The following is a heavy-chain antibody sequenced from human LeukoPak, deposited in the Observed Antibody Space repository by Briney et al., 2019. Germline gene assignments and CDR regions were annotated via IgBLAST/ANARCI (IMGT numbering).Heavy chain of an antibody. Sequence: GGSLRLSCAASGFTFSSYGMSWVRQAPGKGLEWVSAISGSGGSTYYADSVKGRFTISRDNSKNTLYLQMNSLRAEDTAVYYCAKDGLPKSGYYYYYMDVWGKGTTVTISS. CDR2: ISGSGGST. CDR1: GFTFSSYG. D-gene: IGHD5-12*01. CDR3: AKDGLPKSGYYYYYMDV. V-gene: IGHV3-23*01. J-gene: IGHJ6*03.